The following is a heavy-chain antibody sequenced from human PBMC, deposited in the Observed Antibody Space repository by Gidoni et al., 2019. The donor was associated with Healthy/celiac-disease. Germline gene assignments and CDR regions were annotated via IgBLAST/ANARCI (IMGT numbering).Heavy chain of an antibody. D-gene: IGHD6-13*01. J-gene: IGHJ3*02. CDR3: ARDVRLAAAAANDAFDI. CDR2: ITPIFGTA. CDR1: GGTFSSYA. V-gene: IGHV1-69*01. Sequence: QVQLVQSGAEVKKPGSSVKVSCKASGGTFSSYAISWVRQAPGQGLEWMGGITPIFGTANYAQKFQGRVTITADESTSTAYMELSSLRSEDTAVYYCARDVRLAAAAANDAFDIWGQGTMVTVSS.